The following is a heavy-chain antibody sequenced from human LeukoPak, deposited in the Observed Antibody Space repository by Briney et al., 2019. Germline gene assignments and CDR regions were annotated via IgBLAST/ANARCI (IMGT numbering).Heavy chain of an antibody. J-gene: IGHJ4*02. CDR2: INPNSGGT. CDR1: GYTFTGYY. CDR3: ARLVVVPAAIFDY. Sequence: ASVKVSCKASGYTFTGYYMHWVRQAPGQGLEWMGWINPNSGGTNYAQKFQGRVTMTRDTSINTAYMELSRLRSDDTAVYYCARLVVVPAAIFDYWGQGTLVTVSS. D-gene: IGHD2-2*01. V-gene: IGHV1-2*02.